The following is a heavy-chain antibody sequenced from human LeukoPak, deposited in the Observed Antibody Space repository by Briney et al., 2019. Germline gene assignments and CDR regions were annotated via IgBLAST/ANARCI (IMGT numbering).Heavy chain of an antibody. CDR2: ISGSGGST. J-gene: IGHJ4*02. CDR3: AKGGATSNWFKPSQYYFDY. Sequence: AGGSLRLSCAASGFTFTSAWMTWVRQAPGKGLEWVSAISGSGGSTYYADSVKGRFTFSRDNSKDTMYLQMNSLRAEDTAVYFCAKGGATSNWFKPSQYYFDYWGQGTLVTVSS. V-gene: IGHV3-23*01. D-gene: IGHD4-11*01. CDR1: GFTFTSAW.